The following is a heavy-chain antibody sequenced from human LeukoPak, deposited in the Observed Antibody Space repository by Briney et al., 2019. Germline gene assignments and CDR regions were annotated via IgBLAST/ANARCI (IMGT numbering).Heavy chain of an antibody. CDR3: AREGVIAVALDAFDI. V-gene: IGHV4-4*02. D-gene: IGHD6-19*01. Sequence: SGTLSLTCAVSGGSIKSNNWWSWVRQPPGKGLEWIGEIYHSGSTNYNPSLESRVTVSVDKSKNQFSLKLSSVTAADTAVYYCAREGVIAVALDAFDIWGQGTMVTVSS. J-gene: IGHJ3*02. CDR2: IYHSGST. CDR1: GGSIKSNNW.